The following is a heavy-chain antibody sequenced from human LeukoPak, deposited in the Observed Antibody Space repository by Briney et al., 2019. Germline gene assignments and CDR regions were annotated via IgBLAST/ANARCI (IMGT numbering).Heavy chain of an antibody. Sequence: SVKVSCEASGGTFSSYAISWVRQAPGQGLEWMGRIIPILGIANYAQKFQGRITITADKSTSTAYMELSSPRSEDTAVYYCARDRNYYYGMDVWGQGTTVTVSS. J-gene: IGHJ6*02. CDR2: IIPILGIA. CDR3: ARDRNYYYGMDV. V-gene: IGHV1-69*04. CDR1: GGTFSSYA.